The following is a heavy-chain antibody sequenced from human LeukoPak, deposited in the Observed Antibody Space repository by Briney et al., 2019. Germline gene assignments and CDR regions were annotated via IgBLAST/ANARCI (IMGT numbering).Heavy chain of an antibody. CDR2: ISGSGGTT. J-gene: IGHJ4*02. CDR3: AGADTEKSGY. D-gene: IGHD5-18*01. CDR1: GFTFSSYA. V-gene: IGHV3-23*01. Sequence: PGGSLRLSCAASGFTFSSYAMSWVRQAPGKGLEWVSAISGSGGTTYYADSVKGRFTISRDNSKNTLYLQMNSLRDEDTAVYYCAGADTEKSGYWGQGTLVTVSS.